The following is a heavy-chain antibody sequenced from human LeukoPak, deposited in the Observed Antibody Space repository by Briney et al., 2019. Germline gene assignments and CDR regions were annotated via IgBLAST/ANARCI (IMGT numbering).Heavy chain of an antibody. CDR2: IKDDGSEK. CDR1: GFTFSSYW. Sequence: GGSLRLSCAASGFTFSSYWMTWVRQAPGKGLEWVANIKDDGSEKHYVDSVKGRFTISRDNAKNSVYLQMNSLTDEDTAAYYCARSKGGAVRGQGTLVTVSS. J-gene: IGHJ4*02. V-gene: IGHV3-7*05. CDR3: ARSKGGAV. D-gene: IGHD6-13*01.